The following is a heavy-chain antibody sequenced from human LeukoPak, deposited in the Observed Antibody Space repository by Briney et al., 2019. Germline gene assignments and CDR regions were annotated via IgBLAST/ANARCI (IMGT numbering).Heavy chain of an antibody. J-gene: IGHJ4*02. CDR2: IYHSGST. CDR3: AVSFLSAYYDFWSAYSSGPFDY. Sequence: SETLSLTCTVSGYSISSGYYWGWIRQPPGKGLEWSGSIYHSGSTYYNPSLKSRVTISVDTSTNQFSLKLSSVIAADTAVYYCAVSFLSAYYDFWSAYSSGPFDYWGQGTLVTVSS. V-gene: IGHV4-38-2*02. D-gene: IGHD3-3*01. CDR1: GYSISSGYY.